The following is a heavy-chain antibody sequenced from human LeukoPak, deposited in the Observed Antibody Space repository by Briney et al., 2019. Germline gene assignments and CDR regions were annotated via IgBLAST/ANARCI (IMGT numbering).Heavy chain of an antibody. Sequence: PSETLSLTCTVSGGSISNYYWSWIRQPPGKGLEWIAYIYYSGRTNYNPSLKSPVTISVDTSKNQFSLKVTSVTAADTAVYYCARDYRMTMMVDWGQGTLVSVSS. CDR3: ARDYRMTMMVD. V-gene: IGHV4-59*12. CDR1: GGSISNYY. D-gene: IGHD3-22*01. J-gene: IGHJ4*02. CDR2: IYYSGRT.